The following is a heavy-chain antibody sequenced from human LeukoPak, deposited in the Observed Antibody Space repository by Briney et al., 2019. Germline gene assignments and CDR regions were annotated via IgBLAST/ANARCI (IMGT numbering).Heavy chain of an antibody. CDR1: GYTFTSYA. J-gene: IGHJ6*02. CDR2: INAGNGNT. Sequence: ASVKVSCKASGYTFTSYAMHWVRQAPGQRLEWMGWINAGNGNTKYSQKFQGRVTITRDTSASTAYMELSSLRSEDTAVYYCARECERYFDWSPPPGHYGMDVWGQGTTVTVSS. CDR3: ARECERYFDWSPPPGHYGMDV. D-gene: IGHD3-9*01. V-gene: IGHV1-3*01.